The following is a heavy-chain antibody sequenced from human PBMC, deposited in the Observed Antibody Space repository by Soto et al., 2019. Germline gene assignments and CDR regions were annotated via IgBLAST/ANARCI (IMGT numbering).Heavy chain of an antibody. CDR1: GSSVSSDIAA. Sequence: SQTLSVTCAISGSSVSSDIAAWNCIRQSPSRGLEWLGRTYYRSKWYNDYAVSVKSRITINPDTSKNQFSLQLNSVTPEDTAVYYCAREYSSWRNPGFDYWGQGTMFTVSS. V-gene: IGHV6-1*01. CDR2: TYYRSKWYN. D-gene: IGHD6-6*01. CDR3: AREYSSWRNPGFDY. J-gene: IGHJ4*02.